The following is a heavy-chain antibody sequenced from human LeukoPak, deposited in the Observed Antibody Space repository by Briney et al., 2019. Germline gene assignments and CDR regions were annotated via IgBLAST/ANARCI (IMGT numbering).Heavy chain of an antibody. J-gene: IGHJ4*02. D-gene: IGHD6-19*01. CDR2: INHSGST. CDR3: ARGRRKQWLAHGYYFDY. Sequence: SETLSLTCAVYGGSFSGYYWSGIRQPPGKGLEWIGEINHSGSTNYNPSLKSRVTISVDTSKNQFSLKLSSVTAADTAVYYCARGRRKQWLAHGYYFDYWGQGTLVTVSS. CDR1: GGSFSGYY. V-gene: IGHV4-34*01.